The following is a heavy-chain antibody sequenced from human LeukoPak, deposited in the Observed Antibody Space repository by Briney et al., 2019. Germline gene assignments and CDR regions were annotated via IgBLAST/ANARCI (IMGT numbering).Heavy chain of an antibody. Sequence: GGSLRLSCAASGFTFSDHIMDWVRQAPGKGLEWVGRIRNKAKSYTTEYAASVKGRFTISRDDSKNSLYLQMNSLKTEDTAVYYCGRGHDSGGLYADFDYWGQGTLVTVSS. J-gene: IGHJ4*02. D-gene: IGHD3-22*01. CDR3: GRGHDSGGLYADFDY. CDR1: GFTFSDHI. V-gene: IGHV3-72*01. CDR2: IRNKAKSYTT.